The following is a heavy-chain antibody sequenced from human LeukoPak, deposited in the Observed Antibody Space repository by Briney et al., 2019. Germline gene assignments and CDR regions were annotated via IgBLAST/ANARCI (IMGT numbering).Heavy chain of an antibody. CDR1: GYTFTSYG. D-gene: IGHD6-19*01. CDR2: ISAYNGNT. CDR3: ASIAGYSSGWYVLDY. Sequence: ASVKVSCKASGYTFTSYGIRWVRQAPGQGLEWMGWISAYNGNTNYAQKLQGRVTMTTDTSTSTAYMELRSLRSDDTAVYYCASIAGYSSGWYVLDYWGQGTLVTVPS. V-gene: IGHV1-18*01. J-gene: IGHJ4*02.